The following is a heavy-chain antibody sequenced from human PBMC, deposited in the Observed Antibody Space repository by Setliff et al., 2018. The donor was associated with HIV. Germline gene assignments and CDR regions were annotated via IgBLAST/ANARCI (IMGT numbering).Heavy chain of an antibody. CDR1: GFTFSSYA. CDR2: IYSGVSST. V-gene: IGHV3-23*03. D-gene: IGHD3-16*01. CDR3: VRDWGLDY. J-gene: IGHJ4*02. Sequence: GGSLRLSCAASGFTFSSYAMSWVRQAPGKGLEWVSVIYSGVSSTHYADSVKGRFTISRDISNNMLYLQMNSLRAEDTAVYYCVRDWGLDYWGQGTLVTV.